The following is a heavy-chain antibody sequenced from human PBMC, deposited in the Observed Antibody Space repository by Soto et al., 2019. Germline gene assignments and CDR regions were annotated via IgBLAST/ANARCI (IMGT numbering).Heavy chain of an antibody. D-gene: IGHD1-1*01. J-gene: IGHJ4*02. CDR3: ARHRNWKVDY. CDR2: AYYSEST. Sequence: SETLSLTCTVSGDSISVSGDSNDTLYWRRVRQPPGRGLEWIGSAYYSESTYYNPSLKSRVAVSVDTSKNQFSLKVTSVTAADTAVYYCARHRNWKVDYWGQGTLVTVSS. CDR1: GDSISVSGDSNDTLY. V-gene: IGHV4-39*01.